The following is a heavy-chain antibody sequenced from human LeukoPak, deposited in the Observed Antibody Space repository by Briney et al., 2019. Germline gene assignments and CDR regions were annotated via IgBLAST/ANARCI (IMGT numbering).Heavy chain of an antibody. V-gene: IGHV4-38-2*02. D-gene: IGHD2-21*01. J-gene: IGHJ4*02. CDR2: IYHSGNT. Sequence: SETLSLTCTVSGYSITSGYYWGWIRQPPGKGLQWIGSIYHSGNTFYNPSLKSRVTISVDTSNNQFSLRLSSVTAADTAVYYCARHRGLWITGPFDYWGQGTLVTVSS. CDR1: GYSITSGYY. CDR3: ARHRGLWITGPFDY.